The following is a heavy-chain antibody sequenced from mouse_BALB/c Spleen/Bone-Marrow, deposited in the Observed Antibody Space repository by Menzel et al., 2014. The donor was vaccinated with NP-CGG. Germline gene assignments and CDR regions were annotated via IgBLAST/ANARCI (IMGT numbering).Heavy chain of an antibody. Sequence: DVKLQESGGGLVKPGGSLKLSCAASGFTFSSYGMSWVRQTPEKRLEWVATISGGGSYTYYPDSVKGRFTISRDNAKNNLYLQMSSLRSEDTALYYCARLYYDYDWGAYWGQGTLVTVSA. CDR1: GFTFSSYG. CDR2: ISGGGSYT. CDR3: ARLYYDYDWGAY. D-gene: IGHD2-4*01. V-gene: IGHV5-9-2*01. J-gene: IGHJ3*01.